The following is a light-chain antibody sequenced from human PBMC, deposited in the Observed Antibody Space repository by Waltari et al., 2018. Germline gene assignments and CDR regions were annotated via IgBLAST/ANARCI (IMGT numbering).Light chain of an antibody. V-gene: IGKV2-30*01. CDR3: MQGVRPWT. CDR2: QVC. J-gene: IGKJ1*01. Sequence: DLVMTQSPVSLSVTLGQPASISCRASQTLANTDGNTYWNWFHQRPGQSPRRLIYQVCKRDSGVPDRLRGSGSDTDFTLEISRVEAEDVGLYYCMQGVRPWTFGQGTKVESK. CDR1: QTLANTDGNTY.